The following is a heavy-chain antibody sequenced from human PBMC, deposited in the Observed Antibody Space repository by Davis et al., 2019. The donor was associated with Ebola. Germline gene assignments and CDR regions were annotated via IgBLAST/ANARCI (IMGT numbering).Heavy chain of an antibody. D-gene: IGHD6-13*01. CDR1: GGSFSDYY. Sequence: MPSETLSLTCAVYGGSFSDYYWTWIRQPPGKGLEWIGYIYYSGSTYYNPSLKSRVTISVDTSKNQFSLKLSSVTAADTAVYYCARGSVTAAAGDYYGMDVWGKGTTVTVSS. V-gene: IGHV4-34*09. CDR3: ARGSVTAAAGDYYGMDV. CDR2: IYYSGST. J-gene: IGHJ6*04.